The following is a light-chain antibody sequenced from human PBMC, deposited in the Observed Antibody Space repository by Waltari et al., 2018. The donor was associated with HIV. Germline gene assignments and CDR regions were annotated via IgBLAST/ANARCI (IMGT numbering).Light chain of an antibody. Sequence: DIQMTQSPSSLSASVGDRVTITCQASQEISNYLNWYQQKPRKAPNLLIYDASNVETGVPSMFSGSGSGTDFTFTITSLQPEDIATYYCQQYDNLPTFGPGTKVEIK. CDR1: QEISNY. J-gene: IGKJ3*01. CDR2: DAS. CDR3: QQYDNLPT. V-gene: IGKV1-33*01.